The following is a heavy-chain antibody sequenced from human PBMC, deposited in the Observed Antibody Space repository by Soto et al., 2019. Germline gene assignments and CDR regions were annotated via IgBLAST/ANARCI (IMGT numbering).Heavy chain of an antibody. V-gene: IGHV3-30*18. J-gene: IGHJ4*02. CDR3: AKSVCNWNDGFFDY. CDR2: ISYDEINK. Sequence: PGGSLRLSCAACGFTFSSYWMTWVRQAPGKGLEWVAIISYDEINKYYADSVKGRFTISRDNSKNTLYLQMNSLRAEDTAVYYCAKSVCNWNDGFFDYWGQGTLVTVSS. D-gene: IGHD1-1*01. CDR1: GFTFSSYW.